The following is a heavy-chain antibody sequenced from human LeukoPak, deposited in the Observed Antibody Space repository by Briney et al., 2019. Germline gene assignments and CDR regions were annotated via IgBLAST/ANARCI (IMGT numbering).Heavy chain of an antibody. D-gene: IGHD1-26*01. Sequence: PSETLSLTCTVSGDSISRGRYYWSWVRQPAGKELEWIGRIYASGKTDYNPYTPSLKSRVAMSLDTSKNQVSLYLTSVTAADSAMYFCARSFSEKYYFESWGQGTLVTVSS. CDR3: ARSFSEKYYFES. CDR2: IYASGKT. J-gene: IGHJ4*02. V-gene: IGHV4-61*02. CDR1: GDSISRGRYY.